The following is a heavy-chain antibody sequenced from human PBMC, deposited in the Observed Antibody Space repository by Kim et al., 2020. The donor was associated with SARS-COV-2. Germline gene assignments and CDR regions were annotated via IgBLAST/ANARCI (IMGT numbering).Heavy chain of an antibody. Sequence: GGSLRLSCAASGFTVSSNYMSWVRQAPGKGLEWVSVIYSGGSTYYADSVKGRFTISRDNSKNTLYLQMNSLRAEDTAVYYCASSNNRSSGWQDPVDYFDYWGQGTLVTVSS. J-gene: IGHJ4*02. CDR2: IYSGGST. CDR1: GFTVSSNY. D-gene: IGHD6-19*01. CDR3: ASSNNRSSGWQDPVDYFDY. V-gene: IGHV3-53*01.